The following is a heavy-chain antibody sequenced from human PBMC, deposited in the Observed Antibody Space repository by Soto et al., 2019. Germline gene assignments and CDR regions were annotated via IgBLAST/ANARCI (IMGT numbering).Heavy chain of an antibody. CDR3: ARAPYGDYASMDY. D-gene: IGHD4-17*01. J-gene: IGHJ4*02. Sequence: LRLSCAASGFTFSSYGMHWVRQAPGKGLEWVAVIWYDGSNKYYAGSVKGRFTISRDNSKNTLYLQMNSLRAEDTAVYYCARAPYGDYASMDYWGQGTLVTVSS. CDR1: GFTFSSYG. CDR2: IWYDGSNK. V-gene: IGHV3-33*01.